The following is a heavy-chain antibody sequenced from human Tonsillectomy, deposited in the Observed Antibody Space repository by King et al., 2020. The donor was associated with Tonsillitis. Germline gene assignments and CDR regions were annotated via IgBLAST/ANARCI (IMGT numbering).Heavy chain of an antibody. Sequence: VQLVESGGGLVQPGGSLRLSCAASGFTFSSYAMSWVRQAPGKGLEWVSAVSGSGGSTYDADSVKGRLTISSDNSKNTLHPQMNSLRAEDTAVYYCAKDVAVAGGVLYFDYWGQGTLVTVSS. CDR3: AKDVAVAGGVLYFDY. CDR1: GFTFSSYA. CDR2: VSGSGGST. J-gene: IGHJ4*02. V-gene: IGHV3-23*04. D-gene: IGHD6-19*01.